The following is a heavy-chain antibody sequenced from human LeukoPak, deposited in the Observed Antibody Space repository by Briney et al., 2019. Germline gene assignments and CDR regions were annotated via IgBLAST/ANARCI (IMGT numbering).Heavy chain of an antibody. CDR1: GDSLSSHY. V-gene: IGHV4-59*08. CDR2: IYGSGST. CDR3: ARNVGWYSHDS. Sequence: SETLSLTCTVSGDSLSSHYWSWIRQPPGKGLEWIGYIYGSGSTHYDPSLRSRVTISEDTSKNQFPLKLTSVTAADTAVYYCARNVGWYSHDSWGQGTLVTVSS. D-gene: IGHD6-19*01. J-gene: IGHJ4*02.